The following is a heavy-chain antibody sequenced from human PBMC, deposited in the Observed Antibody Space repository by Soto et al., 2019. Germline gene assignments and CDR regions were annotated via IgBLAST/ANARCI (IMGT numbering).Heavy chain of an antibody. V-gene: IGHV4-31*03. CDR2: IYYSGST. CDR3: ARSVTP. J-gene: IGHJ5*02. CDR1: GDSISSDCYF. Sequence: SETLSITCTVSGDSISSDCYFWSWIRQSPEKGLEWIACIYYSGSTYYNPSLKSRLTISVDTSKNQFSLKLSSVTAADTAVYYCARSVTPWGQGTLVTVSS. D-gene: IGHD3-10*01.